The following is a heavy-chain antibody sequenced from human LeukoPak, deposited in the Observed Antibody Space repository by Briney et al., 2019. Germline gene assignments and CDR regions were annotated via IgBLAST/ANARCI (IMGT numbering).Heavy chain of an antibody. CDR1: GGSFSGYY. D-gene: IGHD6-13*01. J-gene: IGHJ4*02. V-gene: IGHV4-34*01. Sequence: SETLSLTCAVYGGSFSGYYWSWIRQPPGKGLEWIGEINHSGSTNYNPSLKSRVTISVDTSKNQFSLKLSSVTAADTAVYYCARQRITGYSSSWYRRYYFDYWGQGTLVTVSS. CDR3: ARQRITGYSSSWYRRYYFDY. CDR2: INHSGST.